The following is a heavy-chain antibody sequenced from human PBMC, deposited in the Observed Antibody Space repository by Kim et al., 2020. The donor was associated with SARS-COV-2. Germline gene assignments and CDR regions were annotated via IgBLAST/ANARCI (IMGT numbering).Heavy chain of an antibody. Sequence: APVKGRFTISRNDSKNTLYLQMNSLKTEDTAVYYCTTDLGDYYARWGMDVWGQGTTVTVSS. V-gene: IGHV3-15*01. J-gene: IGHJ6*02. D-gene: IGHD3-10*01. CDR3: TTDLGDYYARWGMDV.